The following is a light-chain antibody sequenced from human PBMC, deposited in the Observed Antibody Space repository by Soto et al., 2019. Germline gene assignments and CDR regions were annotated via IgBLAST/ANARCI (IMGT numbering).Light chain of an antibody. Sequence: EIVLTQSPGTLSLSPGERATLSCRASQSVSSSYLAWYQQKPGQAPRLLIYGASSRATGIPDRFSGNGSGTDFTLTISRLEPEDFAVYYCHQYSSSTKTCGQGTKVDIK. CDR3: HQYSSSTKT. CDR2: GAS. CDR1: QSVSSSY. J-gene: IGKJ1*01. V-gene: IGKV3-20*01.